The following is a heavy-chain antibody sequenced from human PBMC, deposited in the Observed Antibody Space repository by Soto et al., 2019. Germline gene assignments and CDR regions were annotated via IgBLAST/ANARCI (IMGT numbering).Heavy chain of an antibody. Sequence: GSLGLSCSASGFTFSSYDMHWVRQRTGKGLEWVSAIGTTGDTYYAGSVKGRFTISRENAKNSLYLQMNSLRAGDTAIYFCARAIGRTLFDYWGQGTLVTVSS. V-gene: IGHV3-13*04. D-gene: IGHD3-22*01. CDR3: ARAIGRTLFDY. J-gene: IGHJ4*02. CDR2: IGTTGDT. CDR1: GFTFSSYD.